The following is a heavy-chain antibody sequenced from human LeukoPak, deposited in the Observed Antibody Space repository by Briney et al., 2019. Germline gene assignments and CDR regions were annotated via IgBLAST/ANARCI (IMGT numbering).Heavy chain of an antibody. D-gene: IGHD6-13*01. CDR1: GFTFSSYG. J-gene: IGHJ4*02. CDR2: IWYDGSNK. CDR3: ARDLAAAGTDFDY. V-gene: IGHV3-33*01. Sequence: GGSLRLSCAASGFTFSSYGMHWVRQAPGKGLEWGAVIWYDGSNKYYADSVKGRFTISGDNSKNTLYLQMNSLRAEDTAVYYCARDLAAAGTDFDYWGQGTLVTVSS.